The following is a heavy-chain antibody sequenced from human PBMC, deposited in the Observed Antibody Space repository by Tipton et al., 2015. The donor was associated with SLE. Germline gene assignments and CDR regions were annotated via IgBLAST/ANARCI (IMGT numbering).Heavy chain of an antibody. Sequence: TLSLTCTVSGGSFSNDNYFWGWIRQPAGRRLEWIGRVSSSAKTNYHPPLNSRVTISVDTSNNQFSLRLSSVTATDTAVYYCARGGEYGSSWYPRNYYYMDVWGKGTTVTVSS. V-gene: IGHV4-61*02. J-gene: IGHJ6*03. CDR2: VSSSAKT. D-gene: IGHD6-13*01. CDR1: GGSFSNDNYF. CDR3: ARGGEYGSSWYPRNYYYMDV.